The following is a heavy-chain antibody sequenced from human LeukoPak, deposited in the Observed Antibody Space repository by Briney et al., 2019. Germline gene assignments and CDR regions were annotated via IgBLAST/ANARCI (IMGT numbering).Heavy chain of an antibody. V-gene: IGHV3-21*01. Sequence: RGGSLRLSCAASGFTFSSYSMNWVRQAPGKGLEWVSSISSSSSYIYYADSVKGRFTISRDNAKNSLSLQMNSLRAEDTAVYYCARVVGDYGHYFYDCSGQGALVTVSS. CDR1: GFTFSSYS. CDR2: ISSSSSYI. CDR3: ARVVGDYGHYFYDC. D-gene: IGHD4-17*01. J-gene: IGHJ4*02.